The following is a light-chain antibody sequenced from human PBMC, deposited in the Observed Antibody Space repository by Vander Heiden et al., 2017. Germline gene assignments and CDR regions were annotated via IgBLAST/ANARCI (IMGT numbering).Light chain of an antibody. Sequence: PVSTQPPSLSAAPGPKVTISSTGSSSNIASDYVSWYQQIPGTAPKLIIYENDKRHTGMPDRFCGSKSGTSATLDITGLQTGDEADYYCGAWDSSLNNWLFGGGTKLTVL. CDR3: GAWDSSLNNWL. CDR2: END. V-gene: IGLV1-51*02. CDR1: SSNIASDY. J-gene: IGLJ3*02.